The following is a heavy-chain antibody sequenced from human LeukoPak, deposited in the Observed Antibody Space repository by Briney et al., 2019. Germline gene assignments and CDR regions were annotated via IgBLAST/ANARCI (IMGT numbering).Heavy chain of an antibody. V-gene: IGHV1-2*02. CDR2: SNPNSGGT. J-gene: IGHJ4*02. CDR3: AREGGGNGYFDY. Sequence: ASVKVSCKASGYTFTGYYLHWVRQAPGQGLEWMGWSNPNSGGTNYAQKFQGRVTMTRDTSISTDYMEVSRLRSDDTAVYYCAREGGGNGYFDYWGQGTLVTVST. CDR1: GYTFTGYY. D-gene: IGHD4-23*01.